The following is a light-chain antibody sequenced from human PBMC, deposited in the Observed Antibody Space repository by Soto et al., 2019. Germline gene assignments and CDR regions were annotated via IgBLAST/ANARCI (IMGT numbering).Light chain of an antibody. V-gene: IGKV3-11*01. CDR2: DVS. J-gene: IGKJ1*01. CDR1: QSVNYY. Sequence: EIVLTQSPATLSLSPGERATLSCRASQSVNYYLAWYQQKPGQAPRLLMFDVSNRATGIPPRFSGSGSRTDFTLTISSLEPEDFAVYYCQQRSSWPRTFGQGTKVEIK. CDR3: QQRSSWPRT.